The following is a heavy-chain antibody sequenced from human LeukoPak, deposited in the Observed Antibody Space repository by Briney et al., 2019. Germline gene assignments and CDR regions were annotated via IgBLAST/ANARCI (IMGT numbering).Heavy chain of an antibody. J-gene: IGHJ4*02. V-gene: IGHV4-4*02. D-gene: IGHD2-15*01. Sequence: SETLSLTCAVSGGSISSSNWWSWVRQPPGKGLAWIGEIYHSGSTNYNPSLKSRVTISVDKSKNQFSLKLSSVTAADTAVYYCARGARYCSGGSCYYYFDYWGQGTLVTVSS. CDR2: IYHSGST. CDR1: GGSISSSNW. CDR3: ARGARYCSGGSCYYYFDY.